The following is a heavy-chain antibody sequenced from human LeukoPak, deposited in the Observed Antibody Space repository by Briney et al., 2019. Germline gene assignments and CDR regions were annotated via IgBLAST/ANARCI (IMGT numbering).Heavy chain of an antibody. CDR3: ASALWFGESARFDP. J-gene: IGHJ5*02. CDR1: GDSVTSGGSY. V-gene: IGHV4-31*03. Sequence: SETLSLTRSVSGDSVTSGGSYWSWIRQHPRKGLEWIGYIYYSGNTNYNPSLKSRISISLDTSKNQFSLKLNSVTAADTAVYYCASALWFGESARFDPWGQGILVTVSS. CDR2: IYYSGNT. D-gene: IGHD3-10*01.